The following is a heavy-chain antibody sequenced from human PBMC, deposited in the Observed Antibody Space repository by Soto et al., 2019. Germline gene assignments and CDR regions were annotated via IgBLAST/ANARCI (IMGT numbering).Heavy chain of an antibody. Sequence: SVKVSCKASGGTFSSYAISWVRQAPGQWLEWMGGIIPIFGTANYAQKFQGRVTITADKSTSTAYMELSSLRSEDTAVYYCAITSSSGYYPNWFDPWGQGTLVTVSS. D-gene: IGHD3-22*01. CDR1: GGTFSSYA. CDR2: IIPIFGTA. CDR3: AITSSSGYYPNWFDP. V-gene: IGHV1-69*06. J-gene: IGHJ5*02.